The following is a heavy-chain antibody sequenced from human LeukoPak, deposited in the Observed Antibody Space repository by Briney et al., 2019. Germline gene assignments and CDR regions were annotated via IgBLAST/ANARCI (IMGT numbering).Heavy chain of an antibody. CDR1: GYTLTELS. Sequence: GASVKVSCKVSGYTLTELSMRWVRQAPGKGLEWMGGFDPEDGETIYAQKFQGRVTMTEDTSTDTAYMELSSLRSEDTTVYYCATELRVGATRITAFDIWGQGTMVTVSS. J-gene: IGHJ3*02. D-gene: IGHD1-26*01. V-gene: IGHV1-24*01. CDR2: FDPEDGET. CDR3: ATELRVGATRITAFDI.